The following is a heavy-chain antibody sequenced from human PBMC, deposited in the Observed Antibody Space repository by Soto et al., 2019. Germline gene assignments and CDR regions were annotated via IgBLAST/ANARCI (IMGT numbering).Heavy chain of an antibody. CDR2: IYPGDSDT. Sequence: PGESLKISCKGSGYSFTSYWIGWVRQMPGKGLEWMGIIYPGDSDTRYSPSFQGQGTISADKSISTAYLQWSSLKASDTAMYYCARRYYDFWSGYSTYGMDVWGQGTTVTVS. V-gene: IGHV5-51*01. D-gene: IGHD3-3*01. CDR3: ARRYYDFWSGYSTYGMDV. J-gene: IGHJ6*02. CDR1: GYSFTSYW.